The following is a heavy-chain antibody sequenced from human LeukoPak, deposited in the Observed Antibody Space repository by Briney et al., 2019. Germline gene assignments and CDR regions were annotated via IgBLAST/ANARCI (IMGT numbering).Heavy chain of an antibody. D-gene: IGHD3-10*01. CDR2: IYYSGST. Sequence: SETLSLTCTVSGGSISSSSYYWGWIRQPPGKGLEWVGSIYYSGSTYYNPSLKSRVTISVDTSKNQFSLKLSSVTAADTAVYYCARRANYGSGSPNWFDPWGQGTLVTVSS. J-gene: IGHJ5*02. CDR1: GGSISSSSYY. V-gene: IGHV4-39*07. CDR3: ARRANYGSGSPNWFDP.